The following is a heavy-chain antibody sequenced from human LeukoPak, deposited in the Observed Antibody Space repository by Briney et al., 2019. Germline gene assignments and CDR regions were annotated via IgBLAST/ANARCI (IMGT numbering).Heavy chain of an antibody. D-gene: IGHD3-22*01. CDR2: IYNSGST. V-gene: IGHV4-59*01. CDR1: GVSISSYY. Sequence: SETLSLTCTVSGVSISSYYWSWIRQPPGKGLEWIGYIYNSGSTNNNPSLKSRVTISVDMSKNQFSLKLSSVTAADTAVYYCAGHDSSGTYFQHWGRGTLVTVSS. J-gene: IGHJ1*01. CDR3: AGHDSSGTYFQH.